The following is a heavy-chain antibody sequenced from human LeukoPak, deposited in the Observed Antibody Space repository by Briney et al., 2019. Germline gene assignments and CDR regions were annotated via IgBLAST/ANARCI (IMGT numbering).Heavy chain of an antibody. J-gene: IGHJ4*02. CDR1: GYTFTGYH. Sequence: GASVRVSCKTSGYTFTGYHMHWVRQAPGQGLEWMGWTNPISGGTNYAQKFQGRVTMTRDTSISTFYMELYSLTPDDTAVYFCARGDWLSEGSGYWGQGTLVTVSS. CDR2: TNPISGGT. D-gene: IGHD2-15*01. V-gene: IGHV1-2*02. CDR3: ARGDWLSEGSGY.